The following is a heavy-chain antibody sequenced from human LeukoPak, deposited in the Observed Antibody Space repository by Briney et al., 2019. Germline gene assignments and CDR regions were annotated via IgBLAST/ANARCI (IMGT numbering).Heavy chain of an antibody. J-gene: IGHJ4*01. CDR2: IGINSGNT. Sequence: GGSLRLSCAASGFNFIDYSMNWVRQAPGQGLEWISYIGINSGNTKYADSVKGRFTISRDKARNSLYLQMNSLRVEDTAMYYCARDHRYAFDNWGHGTLITVSS. V-gene: IGHV3-48*01. CDR3: ARDHRYAFDN. D-gene: IGHD5-12*01. CDR1: GFNFIDYS.